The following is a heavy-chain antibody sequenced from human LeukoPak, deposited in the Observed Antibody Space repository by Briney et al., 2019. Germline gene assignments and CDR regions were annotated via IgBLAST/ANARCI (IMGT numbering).Heavy chain of an antibody. D-gene: IGHD6-13*01. J-gene: IGHJ4*02. V-gene: IGHV3-30*02. CDR1: GFTFSSYG. CDR2: IRYDGSNE. Sequence: GGSLRLSCAASGFTFSSYGMHWVRQAPGKGLEWVAFIRYDGSNEYYADSVKGRFTISRDNSKNTLYLQMNSLRAEDTAVYYCAKDLSIGIAAAGPFDYWGQGTLVTVSS. CDR3: AKDLSIGIAAAGPFDY.